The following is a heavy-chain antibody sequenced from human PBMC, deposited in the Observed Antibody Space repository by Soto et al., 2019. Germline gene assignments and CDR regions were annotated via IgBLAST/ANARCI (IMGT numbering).Heavy chain of an antibody. CDR1: GFTFSSYS. CDR3: AKKIGGQRPCDS. Sequence: EVQLLESGGGLVQPGGSLRLSCAASGFTFSSYSMTWVRQAPGKGLEWVSVITGSGADTYYADSVKGRFTISRDNSKNTLYLQMNSLRAEDTAVYYCAKKIGGQRPCDSWGQGTLVTVSS. J-gene: IGHJ4*02. CDR2: ITGSGADT. V-gene: IGHV3-23*01.